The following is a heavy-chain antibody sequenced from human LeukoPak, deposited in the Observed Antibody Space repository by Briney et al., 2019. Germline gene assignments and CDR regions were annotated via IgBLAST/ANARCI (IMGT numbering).Heavy chain of an antibody. Sequence: GRSLRLSCAASGFTFSSYGMHWVRQAPGKGLEWVAVIWYGGSNKYYADSVKGRFTISRDNSKNTLYLQMNSLRAEDTAVYYCAKEWDCSSTSCPLDPWGQGTLVTVSS. CDR3: AKEWDCSSTSCPLDP. D-gene: IGHD2-2*01. CDR2: IWYGGSNK. V-gene: IGHV3-30*18. J-gene: IGHJ5*02. CDR1: GFTFSSYG.